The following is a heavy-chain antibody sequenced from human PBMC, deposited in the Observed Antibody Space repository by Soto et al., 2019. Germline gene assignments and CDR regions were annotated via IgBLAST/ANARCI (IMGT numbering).Heavy chain of an antibody. CDR1: GFTFSGYG. J-gene: IGHJ6*02. CDR2: IWYDGGNK. V-gene: IGHV3-33*01. Sequence: QVQLVESGGGVVQPGRSLRLSCAASGFTFSGYGVHWVRQAPGKGLEWVAVIWYDGGNKYYADSVKGRFTISRDNSKNTLYLQMNSLRAEDTAVYYCAREGLGERRGYGMDVWGQGTTVTVSS. D-gene: IGHD1-1*01. CDR3: AREGLGERRGYGMDV.